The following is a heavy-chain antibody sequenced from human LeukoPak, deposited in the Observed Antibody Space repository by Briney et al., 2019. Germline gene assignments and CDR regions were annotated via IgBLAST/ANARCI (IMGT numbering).Heavy chain of an antibody. V-gene: IGHV3-11*04. CDR1: GFIVRSNY. D-gene: IGHD3-10*01. J-gene: IGHJ4*02. Sequence: RSGGSLRLSCAASGFIVRSNYMSWFRQAPGKGLAWVSYISSTASTKYYADSVKGRFTISRDNAKNSLYLQMNSLRAEDTGVYYCARCGDGLPCDFDYWGQGTLVTVSS. CDR3: ARCGDGLPCDFDY. CDR2: ISSTASTK.